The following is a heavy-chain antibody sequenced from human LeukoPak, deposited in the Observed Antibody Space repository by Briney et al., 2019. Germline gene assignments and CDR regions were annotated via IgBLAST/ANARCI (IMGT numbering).Heavy chain of an antibody. Sequence: PGGSLRLSCAASGFTFSDHYMDWVRQAPGKGLEWVGRTRYRLNSYTAEYAASVKGRFTISRDDSKNLLYLQKNSLKTEDRAVYYCARCPYQSSDYFDQDAFDIWRQGTMLTVSS. CDR1: GFTFSDHY. D-gene: IGHD3-22*01. V-gene: IGHV3-72*01. CDR2: TRYRLNSYTA. J-gene: IGHJ3*02. CDR3: ARCPYQSSDYFDQDAFDI.